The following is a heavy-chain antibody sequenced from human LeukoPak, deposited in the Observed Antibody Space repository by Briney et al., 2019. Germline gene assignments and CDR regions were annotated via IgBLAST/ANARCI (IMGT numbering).Heavy chain of an antibody. Sequence: GGSLRLSCAASGFTFSSYWMHWVRQAPGKGLVWVSRINSDGSSTSYADSVKGRFTISRDNAKNTLYLQMNSLRAEDTAVYYCVKELDSSGWGYFDYWGQGTLVTVSS. CDR3: VKELDSSGWGYFDY. CDR1: GFTFSSYW. J-gene: IGHJ4*02. CDR2: INSDGSST. V-gene: IGHV3-74*01. D-gene: IGHD6-19*01.